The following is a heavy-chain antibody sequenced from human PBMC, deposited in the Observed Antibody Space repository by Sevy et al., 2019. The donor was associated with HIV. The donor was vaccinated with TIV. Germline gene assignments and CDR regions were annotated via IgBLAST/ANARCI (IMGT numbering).Heavy chain of an antibody. Sequence: GGSLRLSCAGSGLSVSDNYMNWVRQAPGKGLEWVANINQDGSQKYYVDSVKGRFTISKDNAKNSLYLQMSSLRAEDTAVYYCAREFDGGPDYWGQGTLVTVSS. J-gene: IGHJ4*02. CDR1: GLSVSDNY. D-gene: IGHD3-9*01. V-gene: IGHV3-7*01. CDR3: AREFDGGPDY. CDR2: INQDGSQK.